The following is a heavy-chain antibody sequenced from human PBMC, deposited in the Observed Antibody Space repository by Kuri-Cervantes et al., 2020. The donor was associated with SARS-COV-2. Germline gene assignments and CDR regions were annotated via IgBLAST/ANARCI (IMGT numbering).Heavy chain of an antibody. CDR3: ARGSSTGNYWYDY. CDR2: IYYSGST. V-gene: IGHV4-59*01. D-gene: IGHD1-1*01. J-gene: IGHJ4*02. CDR1: GGSISSYY. Sequence: GSLRLSCTVSGGSISSYYWSWIRQPPGKGLEWTGYIYYSGSTNYNPSLKSRVTISVDTSKNQFSLKLSSVTAADTAVYYCARGSSTGNYWYDYWGQGTLVTVSS.